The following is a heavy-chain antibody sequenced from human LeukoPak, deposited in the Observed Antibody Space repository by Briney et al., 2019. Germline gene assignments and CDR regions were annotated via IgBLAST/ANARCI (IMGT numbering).Heavy chain of an antibody. CDR1: GGSFSGYY. V-gene: IGHV4-34*01. Sequence: SETLSLTCAVYGGSFSGYYWSWIRQPPGKGLEWIGEINHSGSTNYNPSLKRRVSISADASKDQFSLKLSSVTAADTAVYYCARGPSMAYWGQGTLVTVSS. CDR3: ARGPSMAY. CDR2: INHSGST. J-gene: IGHJ4*02. D-gene: IGHD2-21*01.